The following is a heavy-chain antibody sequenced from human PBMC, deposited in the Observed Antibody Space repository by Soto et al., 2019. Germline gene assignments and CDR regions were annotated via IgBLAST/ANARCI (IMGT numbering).Heavy chain of an antibody. CDR3: ARGCSSTSCHPWDYYGMDV. J-gene: IGHJ6*02. V-gene: IGHV1-2*04. CDR2: INPNSGGT. D-gene: IGHD2-2*01. Sequence: ASVKVSCKASGYTFTGYYMHWVRQAPGQGLEWMGWINPNSGGTNYAQKFQGWVTMTRDTSISTAYMELSRLRSDDTAVYYCARGCSSTSCHPWDYYGMDVWGQGTTVTVSS. CDR1: GYTFTGYY.